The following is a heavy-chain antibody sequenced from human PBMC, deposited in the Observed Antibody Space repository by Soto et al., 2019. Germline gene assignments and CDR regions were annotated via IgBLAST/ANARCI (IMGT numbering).Heavy chain of an antibody. CDR3: ASNPPAGLYYGSGSYYPRYYYYGMDV. CDR2: IWYDGSNK. D-gene: IGHD3-10*01. CDR1: GFTFSSYG. V-gene: IGHV3-33*01. J-gene: IGHJ6*04. Sequence: LRLSCAASGFTFSSYGMHWVRQAPGKGLEWVAVIWYDGSNKYYADSVKGRFTISRDNSKNTLYLQMNSLRAEDTAVYYCASNPPAGLYYGSGSYYPRYYYYGMDVWGKGTTVTVSS.